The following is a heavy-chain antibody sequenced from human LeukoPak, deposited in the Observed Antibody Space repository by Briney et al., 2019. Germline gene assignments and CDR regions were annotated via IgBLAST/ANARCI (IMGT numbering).Heavy chain of an antibody. CDR3: ARWGDIVVVPAATAISHYFDY. CDR2: IYPSGGST. J-gene: IGHJ4*02. Sequence: ASVKVSCKASGYAFTSYYMHWVRQAPGQGLEWMGIIYPSGGSTSYAQKFQGRVTMTRDMSTSTVYMELSSLRSEDTAVYYCARWGDIVVVPAATAISHYFDYWGQGTLVTVSS. D-gene: IGHD2-2*01. V-gene: IGHV1-46*01. CDR1: GYAFTSYY.